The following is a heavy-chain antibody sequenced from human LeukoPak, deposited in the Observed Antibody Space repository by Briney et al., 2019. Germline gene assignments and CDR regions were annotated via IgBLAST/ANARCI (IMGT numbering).Heavy chain of an antibody. D-gene: IGHD3-10*01. CDR1: RLNFRSYG. CDR3: ASKFASGIPRVFDF. CDR2: ISGSGGRP. J-gene: IGHJ4*02. V-gene: IGHV3-23*01. Sequence: GGSLRLYCAASRLNFRSYGMNWVGQATGKGLDWVAGISGSGGRPYYADSVKGRFTLARDNSKSMLYLEMNSLRAEDTAVYYCASKFASGIPRVFDFWGQGTLVTVSS.